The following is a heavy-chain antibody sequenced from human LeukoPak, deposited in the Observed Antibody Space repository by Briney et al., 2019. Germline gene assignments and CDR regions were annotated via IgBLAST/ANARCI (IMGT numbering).Heavy chain of an antibody. CDR2: ISTSSIYI. Sequence: GGSLRLSCAASGFTFSSYSMNWVRQAPGKGLEWVSSISTSSIYIYYADSLKGRFTISRDDAKNSLYLQMNSLRAEDTAVYYCAKEVENSSGWYSHFDYWGQGTLVTVSS. CDR1: GFTFSSYS. CDR3: AKEVENSSGWYSHFDY. D-gene: IGHD6-19*01. V-gene: IGHV3-21*01. J-gene: IGHJ4*02.